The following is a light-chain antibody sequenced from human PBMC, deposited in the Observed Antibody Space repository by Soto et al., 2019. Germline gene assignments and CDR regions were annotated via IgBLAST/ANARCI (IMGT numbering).Light chain of an antibody. J-gene: IGKJ1*01. CDR2: GAS. CDR3: QQYNNWPPDRT. V-gene: IGKV3-15*01. CDR1: QSVGSN. Sequence: EIVMTQSPATLSVSPGERATLSCRASQSVGSNLAWYQQNPGQAPRLLIYGASTRATGIPARFSGSGSGTEFTLTISSLQSEDFAIYFCQQYNNWPPDRTFGQGTKGEIK.